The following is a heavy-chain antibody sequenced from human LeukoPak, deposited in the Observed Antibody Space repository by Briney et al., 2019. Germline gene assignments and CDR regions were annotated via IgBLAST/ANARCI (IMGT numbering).Heavy chain of an antibody. CDR1: GFTVSTNY. V-gene: IGHV3-66*01. Sequence: GGSLRLSCAASGFTVSTNYMTWVRQAPGKGLEWVSVIYSGGSTYYADSVKGRFTISRDNSKNTLYLQMNSLRAEDTAVYYCARDRGISSLSWGAFDIWGQGTMVHVSS. CDR3: ARDRGISSLSWGAFDI. D-gene: IGHD1-14*01. J-gene: IGHJ3*02. CDR2: IYSGGST.